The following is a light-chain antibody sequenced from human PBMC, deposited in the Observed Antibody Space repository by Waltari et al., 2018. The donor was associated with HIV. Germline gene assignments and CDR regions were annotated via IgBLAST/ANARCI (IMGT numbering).Light chain of an antibody. J-gene: IGKJ5*01. CDR1: QSVSSN. CDR2: GAS. V-gene: IGKV3-15*01. CDR3: QQYNNWPIT. Sequence: EIVMTQSPATLSVSPGERATVSCRASQSVSSNLAWYHQKPGQAPRLLIYGASTRATGIPARFSGSGSGTEFTLTISSLQSEDFAVYYCQQYNNWPITFGQGTRLEIK.